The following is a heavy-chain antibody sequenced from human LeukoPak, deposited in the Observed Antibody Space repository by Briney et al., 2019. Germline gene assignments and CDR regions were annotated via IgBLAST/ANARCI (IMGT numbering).Heavy chain of an antibody. D-gene: IGHD2-15*01. CDR3: ARRSDCSGGSCYSSFSYYFDY. J-gene: IGHJ4*02. V-gene: IGHV4-30-4*01. CDR1: GGSISSYY. Sequence: SETLSLTCTVSGGSISSYYWSWIRQPPGKGLEWIGYIYYSGSTYYNPSLKSRVTISVDTYKNQFSLKLSSVTAADTAVYFCARRSDCSGGSCYSSFSYYFDYWGQGTLVTVSS. CDR2: IYYSGST.